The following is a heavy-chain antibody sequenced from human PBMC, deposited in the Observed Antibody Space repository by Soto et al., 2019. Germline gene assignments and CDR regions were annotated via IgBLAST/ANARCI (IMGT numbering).Heavy chain of an antibody. V-gene: IGHV1-18*01. CDR1: GYTFTGYG. J-gene: IGHJ5*02. CDR3: ARARSSGGWYVWFDP. CDR2: ISAYNGNT. Sequence: QVPLVQSGAEVKEPRASVKVSCKAAGYTFTGYGISWVRQAPGQGLEWMGWISAYNGNTNYAQKLQGRVTMTTDTSTSTAYMELRSMRSDDTAVYYCARARSSGGWYVWFDPWGQGTLVTVSS. D-gene: IGHD6-19*01.